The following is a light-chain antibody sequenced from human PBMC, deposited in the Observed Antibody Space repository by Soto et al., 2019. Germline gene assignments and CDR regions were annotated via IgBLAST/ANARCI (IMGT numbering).Light chain of an antibody. CDR1: QSISTY. J-gene: IGKJ2*01. V-gene: IGKV1-39*01. CDR3: QQGYRTPQT. CDR2: AAS. Sequence: DIQMTQSPSSLSASIGDRVTITCRASQSISTYLNWYQHKPGRAPKLLIYAASSLHIGVPSRFSGSGSGTDFTLTISRLQPEDFATYYCQQGYRTPQTFGQGTKLEIK.